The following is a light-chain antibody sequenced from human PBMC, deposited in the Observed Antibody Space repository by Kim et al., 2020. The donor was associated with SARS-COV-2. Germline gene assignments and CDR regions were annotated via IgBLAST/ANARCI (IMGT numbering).Light chain of an antibody. Sequence: QSVLTQPPSVSAAPGQKVTISCSGSSSNIGNNYVSWYQQLPGTAPKLLIYDNNKRPSGIPDRFSGSKSGTSATLGITELQTGDEADYYCGTWDSSLSGLVFGGGTQLTVL. CDR1: SSNIGNNY. J-gene: IGLJ3*02. CDR3: GTWDSSLSGLV. V-gene: IGLV1-51*01. CDR2: DNN.